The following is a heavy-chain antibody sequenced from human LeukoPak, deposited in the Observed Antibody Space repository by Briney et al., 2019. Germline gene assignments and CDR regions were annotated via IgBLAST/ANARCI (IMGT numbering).Heavy chain of an antibody. CDR2: IRYDGSNK. D-gene: IGHD3-3*01. CDR1: GFTFSSYG. J-gene: IGHJ6*03. CDR3: AKGSKEVLFTRDHYMDV. V-gene: IGHV3-30*02. Sequence: GGSLRLSRAASGFTFSSYGMHWVRQAPGKGLEWVTFIRYDGSNKYYADSVKGRFTISRDNSKNTLYLQMNSLRAEDTAVYYCAKGSKEVLFTRDHYMDVWGKGTTVTISS.